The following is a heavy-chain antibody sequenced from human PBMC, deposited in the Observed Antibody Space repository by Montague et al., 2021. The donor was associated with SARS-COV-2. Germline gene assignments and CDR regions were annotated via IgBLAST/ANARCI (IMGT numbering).Heavy chain of an antibody. D-gene: IGHD3-9*01. CDR3: ATYYDILTGYYIDAFDI. CDR2: IYYSGST. J-gene: IGHJ3*02. CDR1: GGSISSSSYY. Sequence: SETLSLTCTVSGGSISSSSYYWGWIRQPPGKGPEWIGSIYYSGSTYYNPSLKSRVTISVDTSKNQFSLKPSSVTAADTAVYYCATYYDILTGYYIDAFDIWGQGTMVTVSS. V-gene: IGHV4-39*01.